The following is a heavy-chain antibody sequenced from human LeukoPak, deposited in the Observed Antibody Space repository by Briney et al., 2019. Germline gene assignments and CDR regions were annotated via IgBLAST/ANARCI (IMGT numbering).Heavy chain of an antibody. CDR2: LSPPLGTA. Sequence: ASVKVSCKASRDSLNINAITWVRQAPGQGLEWIGGLSPPLGTAHYAQRFQGRLSITADESTTTAHMELRSLTSEDTAVYYCARDKTRLDLWGPGTLVTVSP. CDR1: RDSLNINA. J-gene: IGHJ4*02. V-gene: IGHV1-69*13. CDR3: ARDKTRLDL. D-gene: IGHD3/OR15-3a*01.